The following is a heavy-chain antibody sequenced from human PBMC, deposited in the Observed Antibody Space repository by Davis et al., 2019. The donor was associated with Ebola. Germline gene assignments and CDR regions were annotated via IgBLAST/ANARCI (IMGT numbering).Heavy chain of an antibody. J-gene: IGHJ4*02. V-gene: IGHV4-4*02. D-gene: IGHD3-10*01. Sequence: MPSETLSLTCAVSGGSISSSNWWRWVRQPPGKGLEWIGEIYHSGSTNYNPSLKSRVTISVDKSKNQFSLKLSSVTAADTAVYYCARDPTYGSGSYFDYWGQGTLVTVSS. CDR3: ARDPTYGSGSYFDY. CDR1: GGSISSSNW. CDR2: IYHSGST.